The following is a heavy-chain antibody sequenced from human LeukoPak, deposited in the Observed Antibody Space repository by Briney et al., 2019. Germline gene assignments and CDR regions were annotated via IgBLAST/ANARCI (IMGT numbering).Heavy chain of an antibody. Sequence: GRSLRLSCEVSGLIFETYGMHWVRQAPDKGLEWVGVISKNGSNTYYGDSVKGRFTISRDNTNNTLSLQMDGLTTEDTGVYFCVKGRRGSSYVHYFDSWGQGTLVTVSS. D-gene: IGHD5-18*01. CDR2: ISKNGSNT. J-gene: IGHJ4*02. CDR1: GLIFETYG. V-gene: IGHV3-30*18. CDR3: VKGRRGSSYVHYFDS.